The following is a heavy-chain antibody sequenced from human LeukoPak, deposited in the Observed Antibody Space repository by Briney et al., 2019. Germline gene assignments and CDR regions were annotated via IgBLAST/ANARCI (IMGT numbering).Heavy chain of an antibody. D-gene: IGHD3-10*01. CDR3: ARGRGSFWYFDL. J-gene: IGHJ2*01. CDR2: IHYSGSN. V-gene: IGHV4-59*01. CDR1: GGSLSGYY. Sequence: SETLSLTCTVSGGSLSGYYWSWIRQPPGKGLEWVGDIHYSGSNNYNPSGKSRVTISVDTSKTQFSLKLSSVTAADTAVHYCARGRGSFWYFDLWGRGTLVTVSS.